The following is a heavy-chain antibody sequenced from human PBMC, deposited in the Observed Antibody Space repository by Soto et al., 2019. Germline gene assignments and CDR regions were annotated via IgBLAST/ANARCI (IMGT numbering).Heavy chain of an antibody. V-gene: IGHV3-30-3*01. J-gene: IGHJ3*02. D-gene: IGHD3-3*01. CDR1: GFTFSSYA. Sequence: GGSLRLSCAASGFTFSSYAMHWVRQAPGKGLEWVAVISYDGSNKYYADSVKGRFTISRDNSKNTLYLQMNSLRAEDTAVYYCATLKTGLLRFLDRYRGDAFDIWGQGTMVTVSS. CDR3: ATLKTGLLRFLDRYRGDAFDI. CDR2: ISYDGSNK.